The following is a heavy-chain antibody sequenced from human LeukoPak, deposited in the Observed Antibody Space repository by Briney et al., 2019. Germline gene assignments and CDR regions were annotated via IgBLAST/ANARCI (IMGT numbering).Heavy chain of an antibody. J-gene: IGHJ4*02. Sequence: GGSLRLSCAASGFTFSSYGMHWVRQAPGKGLEWVAFIRYDGSNKYYADSVKGRFTISRDNSKNTLYLQMNSLRAEDTAVYYCAKGRTMIVVSYDYWGQGTLVTVSS. CDR1: GFTFSSYG. CDR3: AKGRTMIVVSYDY. CDR2: IRYDGSNK. V-gene: IGHV3-30*02. D-gene: IGHD3-22*01.